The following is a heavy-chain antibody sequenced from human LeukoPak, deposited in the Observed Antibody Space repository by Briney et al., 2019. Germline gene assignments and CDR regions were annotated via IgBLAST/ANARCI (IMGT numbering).Heavy chain of an antibody. Sequence: SQTLSLTCTVSGGSISSGGYYWSWIRQHPGKGLEWIGYIYYSGSTYYNPSLKSRVTISVDTSKNQFSLKLSSVTAADTAVYYCATKPRGSDWLDPWGQGTLVTVSS. CDR3: ATKPRGSDWLDP. J-gene: IGHJ5*02. V-gene: IGHV4-31*03. CDR2: IYYSGST. CDR1: GGSISSGGYY. D-gene: IGHD1-14*01.